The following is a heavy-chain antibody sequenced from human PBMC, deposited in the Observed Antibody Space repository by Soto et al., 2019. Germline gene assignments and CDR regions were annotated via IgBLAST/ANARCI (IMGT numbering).Heavy chain of an antibody. Sequence: QVQLQESGPGLVKPSQTLSLTCTVSGGSISSGDYYWSWIRQPPGKGLEWIGYIYYSGSTYYNPPLKSRVTISVDTSKNQFSLKLSSVTAADTAVYYCARETTNCSGGSCYPDYWGQGTLVTVSS. CDR1: GGSISSGDYY. J-gene: IGHJ4*02. V-gene: IGHV4-30-4*01. D-gene: IGHD2-15*01. CDR2: IYYSGST. CDR3: ARETTNCSGGSCYPDY.